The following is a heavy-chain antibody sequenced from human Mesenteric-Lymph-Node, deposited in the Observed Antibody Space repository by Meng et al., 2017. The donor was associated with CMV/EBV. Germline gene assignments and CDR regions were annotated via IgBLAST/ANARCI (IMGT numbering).Heavy chain of an antibody. D-gene: IGHD6-13*01. CDR3: ARDYSSSWYHHYYYYGMDV. CDR2: IKQDGSEK. V-gene: IGHV3-7*01. J-gene: IGHJ6*02. CDR1: GFTFSSYW. Sequence: GGSLRLSCAASGFTFSSYWMSWVRQAPGKGLEWVANIKQDGSEKYYVDSVKGRSTISRDNAKNSLYLQMNSLRAEGTAVYYCARDYSSSWYHHYYYYGMDVWGQGTTVTVSS.